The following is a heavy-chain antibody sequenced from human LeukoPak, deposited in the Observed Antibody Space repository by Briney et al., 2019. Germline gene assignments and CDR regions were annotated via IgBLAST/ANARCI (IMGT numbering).Heavy chain of an antibody. Sequence: ASETLSLTCAVYGGSFSGYYWSWIRQPPGKGLEWIGEINHSGSTNYNPSLKSRVTISVDTSKNQFSLKLSSVTAADTAVYCCARLRGYYGSGRRYYYMDVWGKGTTVTISS. J-gene: IGHJ6*03. D-gene: IGHD3-10*01. V-gene: IGHV4-34*01. CDR1: GGSFSGYY. CDR3: ARLRGYYGSGRRYYYMDV. CDR2: INHSGST.